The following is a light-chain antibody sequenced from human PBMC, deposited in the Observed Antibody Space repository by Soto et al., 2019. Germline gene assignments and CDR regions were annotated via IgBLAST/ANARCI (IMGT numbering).Light chain of an antibody. Sequence: DIQLTQSPSFLSASVGDRVTLTCRASQSVSNNLAWYQQRPVKAPKLLIFAASTLQSGVPSRFSGSGSGTEFPLPISSLQPEDFGSYYCKPLSSYPVSFGGGTKVEIK. V-gene: IGKV1-9*01. CDR3: KPLSSYPVS. J-gene: IGKJ4*01. CDR2: AAS. CDR1: QSVSNN.